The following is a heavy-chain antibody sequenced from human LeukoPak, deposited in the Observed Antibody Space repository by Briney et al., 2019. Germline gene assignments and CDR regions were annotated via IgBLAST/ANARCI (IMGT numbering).Heavy chain of an antibody. D-gene: IGHD3-22*01. CDR2: IYHSGST. CDR3: AREDYDSSGYYRPY. V-gene: IGHV4-38-2*02. J-gene: IGHJ4*02. CDR1: GYSISSGYY. Sequence: SETLSLTCGVSGYSISSGYYWGWIRQPPGKGLEWIGSIYHSGSTYYNPSLKSRVTISVDTSKNQLSLMLNSVTAADTAVYFCAREDYDSSGYYRPYWGQGTLVTVAS.